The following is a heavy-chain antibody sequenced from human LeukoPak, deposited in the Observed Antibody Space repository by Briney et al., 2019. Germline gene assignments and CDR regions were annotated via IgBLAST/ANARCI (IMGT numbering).Heavy chain of an antibody. CDR2: IYYSGST. Sequence: SETLSLTCTVSGGSINNYYWSWIRQPPGKGLEWIGYIYYSGSTNYNPSLRGRVTMSVDTSKNQSSLKLTSVTAADTAVYYCARYCDGDCNSSAFDLWGQGTMVTVSS. D-gene: IGHD2-21*02. CDR1: GGSINNYY. CDR3: ARYCDGDCNSSAFDL. V-gene: IGHV4-59*01. J-gene: IGHJ3*01.